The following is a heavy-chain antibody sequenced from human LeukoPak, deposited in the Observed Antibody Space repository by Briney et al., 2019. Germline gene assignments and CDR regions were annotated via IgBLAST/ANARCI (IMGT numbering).Heavy chain of an antibody. D-gene: IGHD4-17*01. J-gene: IGHJ3*02. CDR3: ARPYGDYARGALDI. CDR1: GFSVSNDY. CDR2: IWYDVNHK. Sequence: SGGSLRLSCAASGFSVSNDYMSWVRQAPGKGLEWVAVIWYDVNHKYYADSVKGRFIISRDNSKNTLFLQMNSLRAEDTATYYCARPYGDYARGALDIWGQGTLVTVSS. V-gene: IGHV3-33*08.